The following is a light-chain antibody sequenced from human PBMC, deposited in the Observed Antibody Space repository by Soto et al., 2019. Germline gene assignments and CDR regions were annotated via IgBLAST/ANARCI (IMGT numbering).Light chain of an antibody. CDR1: QSISSW. Sequence: DIQLTQSPSTLSASVGDRVTITCRASQSISSWLAWDQQKPGKAPNLLIYKTSNLESGVPSRFSGSGSGTEFTLTISSLQPDDFATYYCQYYNDYCWTFGQGTKVEIK. CDR3: QYYNDYCWT. CDR2: KTS. V-gene: IGKV1-5*03. J-gene: IGKJ1*01.